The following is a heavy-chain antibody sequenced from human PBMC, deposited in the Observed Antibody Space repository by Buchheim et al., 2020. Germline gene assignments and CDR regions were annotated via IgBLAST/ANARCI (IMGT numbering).Heavy chain of an antibody. Sequence: EVQLVESGGGLVQPGGSLRLSCAASGFIFSSNWMHWVRQAPGKGLVWVSRINSDGSSVFYADSVKGRFTISRDKAKKTLYLQMNSLRAEDTAVYYCARGGDDYGDYYGLDVWGQGTT. V-gene: IGHV3-74*01. CDR2: INSDGSSV. J-gene: IGHJ6*02. CDR3: ARGGDDYGDYYGLDV. D-gene: IGHD4-17*01. CDR1: GFIFSSNW.